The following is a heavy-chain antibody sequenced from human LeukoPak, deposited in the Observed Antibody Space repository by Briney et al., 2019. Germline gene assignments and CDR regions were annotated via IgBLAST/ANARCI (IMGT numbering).Heavy chain of an antibody. CDR2: IYDSGST. CDR1: GGSISSYS. Sequence: SETLSLTCTDSGGSISSYSWGWIRQPPGQGLDCIGYIYDSGSTNYNPSLKSRVAISVDKSKNQLSLKLSHVTAADTARYYCARLAHYFDSSGYYYVRFFDYWGQGTLVTVSS. CDR3: ARLAHYFDSSGYYYVRFFDY. V-gene: IGHV4-59*08. D-gene: IGHD3-22*01. J-gene: IGHJ4*02.